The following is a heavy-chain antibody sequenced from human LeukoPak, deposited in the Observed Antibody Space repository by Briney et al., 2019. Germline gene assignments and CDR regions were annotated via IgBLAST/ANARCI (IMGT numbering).Heavy chain of an antibody. CDR3: ARGQPPSYYDMDV. CDR2: IWSDGSSK. CDR1: GFTFSSYS. J-gene: IGHJ6*02. D-gene: IGHD6-13*01. V-gene: IGHV3-33*01. Sequence: GGSLILSCAASGFTFSSYSMHWFRQAPRKGLQWVAVIWSDGSSKHYADSVKGRFTISRDNSKNTLYLQMSSLRAEDTALYYCARGQPPSYYDMDVWGQGTTVTVSS.